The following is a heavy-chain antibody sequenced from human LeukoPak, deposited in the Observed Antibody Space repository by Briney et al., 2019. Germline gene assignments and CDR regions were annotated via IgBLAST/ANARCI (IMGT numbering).Heavy chain of an antibody. J-gene: IGHJ4*02. CDR2: VKEDGSER. D-gene: IGHD1-26*01. V-gene: IGHV3-7*01. Sequence: PGGSLRLSCAASGFTFSSYWMSWVRQAPGKGLEWVANVKEDGSERYSVDSVRGRFTISRDNAKNSLYLQMNSLRAEDTAVYHCARLSPSGSSYSHFDYWGQGTLVTVSS. CDR3: ARLSPSGSSYSHFDY. CDR1: GFTFSSYW.